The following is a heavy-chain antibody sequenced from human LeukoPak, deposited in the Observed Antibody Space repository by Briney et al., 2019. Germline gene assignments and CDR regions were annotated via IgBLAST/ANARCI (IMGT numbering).Heavy chain of an antibody. CDR1: GGSISSYY. CDR3: ARDAQYGIPADPYWYFDL. V-gene: IGHV4-59*01. CDR2: IYYSGST. D-gene: IGHD2-2*01. Sequence: PSETLSLTCTVSGGSISSYYWSWIRQPPGKELEWIGYIYYSGSTNYNPSLKSRVTISVDTSKNQFSLKLSSVTAADTAVYYCARDAQYGIPADPYWYFDLWGRGTLVTVSS. J-gene: IGHJ2*01.